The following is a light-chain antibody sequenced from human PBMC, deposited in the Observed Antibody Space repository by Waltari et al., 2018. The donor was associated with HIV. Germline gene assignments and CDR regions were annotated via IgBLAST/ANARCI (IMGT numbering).Light chain of an antibody. V-gene: IGLV2-14*01. CDR2: GVS. Sequence: HSALTQPASVSGSPGQSVTISWSGAGPGFGPHTFLSWYHQFPGQAPQLLIYGVSFRPSGISPRFSASESGNTASLTISGLQSGDEADYYCSTYTDIDFLLFGSGTKLTVL. CDR1: GPGFGPHTF. CDR3: STYTDIDFLL. J-gene: IGLJ2*01.